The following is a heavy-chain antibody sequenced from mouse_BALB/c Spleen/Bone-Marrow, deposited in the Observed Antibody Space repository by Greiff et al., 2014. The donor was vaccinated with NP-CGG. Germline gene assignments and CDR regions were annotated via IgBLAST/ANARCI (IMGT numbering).Heavy chain of an antibody. D-gene: IGHD2-4*01. CDR1: GYSFTNYW. CDR2: IHPSDSET. Sequence: VQLQQSGAELVRPGASVKLSCKASGYSFTNYWMNWMEQRPGQGLEWIGMIHPSDSETRLNQKFKDKATSTVDKSSSTAYMQLSSPTSEDSAVYYCASDDYDGSWFAYWGQGTLVTVSA. V-gene: IGHV1-74*01. J-gene: IGHJ3*01. CDR3: ASDDYDGSWFAY.